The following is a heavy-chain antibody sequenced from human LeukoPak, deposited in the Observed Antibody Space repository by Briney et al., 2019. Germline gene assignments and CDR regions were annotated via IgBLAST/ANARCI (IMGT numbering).Heavy chain of an antibody. Sequence: PGGSLRLSCAASGFTFSSYSMNWVRQAPEKGLEWVSSISSSSSYIYYADSVKGRFTISRDNAKNSLYLQMNSLRAEDTAVYYCARGMSIAVAGTLGVFDYWGQGTLVTVSS. D-gene: IGHD6-19*01. V-gene: IGHV3-21*01. CDR3: ARGMSIAVAGTLGVFDY. J-gene: IGHJ4*02. CDR2: ISSSSSYI. CDR1: GFTFSSYS.